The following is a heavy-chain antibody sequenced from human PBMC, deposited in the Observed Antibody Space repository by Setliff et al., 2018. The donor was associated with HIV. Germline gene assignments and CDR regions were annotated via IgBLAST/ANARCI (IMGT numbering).Heavy chain of an antibody. Sequence: SETLSLTCTVSGGSISSSSYYWGWIRQPPGKGLEWIGSIFNDGRTYYNPSLKSRVTIPMDTSTDQFSLKLTSVTAADTAVYFCARHFPSISLFFGDPGPFDRWGQGALVTVSS. J-gene: IGHJ4*02. V-gene: IGHV4-39*01. CDR1: GGSISSSSYY. D-gene: IGHD3-10*01. CDR2: IFNDGRT. CDR3: ARHFPSISLFFGDPGPFDR.